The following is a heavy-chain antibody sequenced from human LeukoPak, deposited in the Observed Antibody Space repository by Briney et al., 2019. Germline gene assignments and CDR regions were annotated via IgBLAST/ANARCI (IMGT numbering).Heavy chain of an antibody. J-gene: IGHJ2*01. V-gene: IGHV1-69*06. D-gene: IGHD2-15*01. CDR3: ARHDSGYCSGGSCYSGDWYFDL. Sequence: SVKVSCKASGGTFSSYAISWVRQAPGQGLEWMGGIIPIFGTANYAQKFQGRVTITADKSTSTAYMELSSLRSEDTAVYYCARHDSGYCSGGSCYSGDWYFDLWGRGTLVTVSS. CDR2: IIPIFGTA. CDR1: GGTFSSYA.